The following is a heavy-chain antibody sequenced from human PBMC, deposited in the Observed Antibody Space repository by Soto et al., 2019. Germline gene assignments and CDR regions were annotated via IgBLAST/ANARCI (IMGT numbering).Heavy chain of an antibody. J-gene: IGHJ4*02. D-gene: IGHD6-19*01. CDR1: GGSINSSSYY. Sequence: SETLSLTCTVSGGSINSSSYYWGWIRQPPGKGLEWIGSIYYSGSTYYNPSLKSRVTISVDTSKNQFSLKLSSVTAADTAVYYCARHSKFEQWLVFGQTLDYWGQGTLVTVSS. CDR3: ARHSKFEQWLVFGQTLDY. CDR2: IYYSGST. V-gene: IGHV4-39*01.